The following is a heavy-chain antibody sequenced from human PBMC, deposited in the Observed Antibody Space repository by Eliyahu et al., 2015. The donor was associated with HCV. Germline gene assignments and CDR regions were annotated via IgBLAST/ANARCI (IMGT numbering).Heavy chain of an antibody. J-gene: IGHJ3*02. CDR2: INHSGSA. Sequence: QVQLQQWGAGLLRPSETLSXTCAVYGGSFSSYFWNWIRQPPGKGLEWIGEINHSGSANYNPSLKSRVTISVDTSKNQFSLKVTSVTAADTAVYYCARVTIFGVVRYAFDIWGQGTMVTVSS. D-gene: IGHD3-3*01. CDR3: ARVTIFGVVRYAFDI. V-gene: IGHV4-34*01. CDR1: GGSFSSYF.